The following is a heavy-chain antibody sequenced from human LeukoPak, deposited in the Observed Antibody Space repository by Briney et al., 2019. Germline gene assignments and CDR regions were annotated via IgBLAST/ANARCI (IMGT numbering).Heavy chain of an antibody. CDR3: ATVLWFGELLFGFDY. CDR2: IYHSGRT. CDR1: GYSISSGYY. V-gene: IGHV4-38-2*02. Sequence: SETLSLTCTVSGYSISSGYYWGWIRQPPGKGLEWIGSIYHSGRTYYNPSLKSRVTISVDTSKNQFSLKLSSVTAADTAVYYCATVLWFGELLFGFDYWGQGTLVTVSS. J-gene: IGHJ4*02. D-gene: IGHD3-10*01.